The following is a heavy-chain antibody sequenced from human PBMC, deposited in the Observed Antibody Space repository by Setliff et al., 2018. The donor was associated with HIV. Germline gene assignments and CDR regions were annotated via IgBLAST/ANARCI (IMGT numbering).Heavy chain of an antibody. CDR3: ARVLNPSDAFDI. V-gene: IGHV4-31*03. J-gene: IGHJ3*02. CDR2: IYYSGSS. Sequence: SETLSLTCSVSGGSISSGYYYWSWIRQHPGKGLEWIGYIYYSGSSYYKPSLKSRVTISVDTSKNQFSVKLSSVTAADTAVYYCARVLNPSDAFDIWGQGTMVTVSS. CDR1: GGSISSGYYY.